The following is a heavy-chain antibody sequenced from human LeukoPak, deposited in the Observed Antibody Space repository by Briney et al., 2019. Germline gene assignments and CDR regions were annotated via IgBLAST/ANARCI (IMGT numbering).Heavy chain of an antibody. CDR1: GFTFNSYG. D-gene: IGHD3-9*01. J-gene: IGHJ4*02. CDR3: AKDFQRYFDWLYDY. V-gene: IGHV3-30*18. Sequence: GGSLRLSCAASGFTFNSYGMHWVRQAPGKGLEWVAGISYDGNYKSHVESAKGRFTISRDNSKNTLYLEMSSLRAEDTAVYYCAKDFQRYFDWLYDYWGQGTLVTVSS. CDR2: ISYDGNYK.